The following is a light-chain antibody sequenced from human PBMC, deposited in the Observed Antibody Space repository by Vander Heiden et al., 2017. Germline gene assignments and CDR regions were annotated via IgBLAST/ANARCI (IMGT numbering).Light chain of an antibody. V-gene: IGKV3-15*01. CDR3: QQYNDWPT. CDR2: GVS. CDR1: KSVTYN. J-gene: IGKJ4*01. Sequence: IEMTQSPDTLSVSPGERVSISCRASKSVTYNLAWYQQKRGQAPRLLLYGVSTRATGIPDRFSGSGSGTEFTLTISNLQSEDFAVYYCQQYNDWPTFGGGTKEEI.